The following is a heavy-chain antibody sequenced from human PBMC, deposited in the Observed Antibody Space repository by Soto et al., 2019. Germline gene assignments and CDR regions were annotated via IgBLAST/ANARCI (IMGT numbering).Heavy chain of an antibody. CDR1: GGSVTSNFYY. J-gene: IGHJ5*02. Sequence: QLQLQESGPGLVKPSETLSLTCTLSGGSVTSNFYYWGWIRQPPGKGPEWIGSIYHSGTTFYNPSLSSRATISIDTSKNQFFLNVGSVTAADTTAYYCATQRCEQPKWFDPGGQGTLVIVSS. V-gene: IGHV4-39*01. CDR2: IYHSGTT. CDR3: ATQRCEQPKWFDP. D-gene: IGHD2-8*01.